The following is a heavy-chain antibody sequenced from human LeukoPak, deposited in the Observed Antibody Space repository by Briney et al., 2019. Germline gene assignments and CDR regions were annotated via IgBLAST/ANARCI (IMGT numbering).Heavy chain of an antibody. CDR3: AKDRGITGTRGYFDY. V-gene: IGHV1-18*01. J-gene: IGHJ4*02. Sequence: ASVKVSCKASGYTFTSYGISWVRQAPGQGLEWMGWISAYNGNTNYAQKLQGRVTMTTDTSTSTAYMELRSLRSDDTAIYYCAKDRGITGTRGYFDYWGQGTLVTVSS. CDR2: ISAYNGNT. CDR1: GYTFTSYG. D-gene: IGHD1-7*01.